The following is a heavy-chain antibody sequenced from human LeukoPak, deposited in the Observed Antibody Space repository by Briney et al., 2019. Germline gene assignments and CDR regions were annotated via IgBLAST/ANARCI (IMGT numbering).Heavy chain of an antibody. J-gene: IGHJ6*03. CDR2: VNHSGST. Sequence: SETLSLTCAVYGGSFSGYYCSWIRHPPGKGLEWIGEVNHSGSTNYNPSLKGRVTISVDTSNNQFSLKLSSVTAADTAVYYCARGFRLPAAMSEYYYYYYMDVWGKGTTVTVSS. D-gene: IGHD2-2*01. V-gene: IGHV4-34*01. CDR1: GGSFSGYY. CDR3: ARGFRLPAAMSEYYYYYYMDV.